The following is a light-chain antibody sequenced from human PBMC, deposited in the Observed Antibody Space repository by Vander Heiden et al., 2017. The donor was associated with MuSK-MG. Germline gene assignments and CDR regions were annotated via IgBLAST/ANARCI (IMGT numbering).Light chain of an antibody. Sequence: QSALTQPASVSGSPGQSITISCNGTSSEVGNYKLVSWYKQHTGEAPKLRSYEDTKRPSGVSNRFSGAKSGNTASLTISGRQAEDEADYYCCSYAGSSTLLFGGGTKLTVL. CDR1: SSEVGNYKL. CDR3: CSYAGSSTLL. CDR2: EDT. V-gene: IGLV2-23*01. J-gene: IGLJ3*02.